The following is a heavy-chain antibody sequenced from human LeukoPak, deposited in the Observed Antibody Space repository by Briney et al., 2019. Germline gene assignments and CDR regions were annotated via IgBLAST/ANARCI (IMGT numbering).Heavy chain of an antibody. D-gene: IGHD3-16*01. Sequence: ASVKVSCKASGYTFTGYYMHWVRQAPGQGLEWMGWINPNSGGTNYAQKFRGRVTMTRDTSISTAYMELSRLRSDDTAVYYCARDRGDPGWFDPWGQGTLVTVSS. CDR2: INPNSGGT. V-gene: IGHV1-2*02. CDR3: ARDRGDPGWFDP. J-gene: IGHJ5*02. CDR1: GYTFTGYY.